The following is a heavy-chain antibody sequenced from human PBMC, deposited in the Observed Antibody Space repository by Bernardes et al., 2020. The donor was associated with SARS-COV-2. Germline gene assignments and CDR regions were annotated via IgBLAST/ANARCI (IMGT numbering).Heavy chain of an antibody. J-gene: IGHJ6*02. CDR3: ARGTVEIVVVIPYYYYYGMDV. Sequence: TLSLTCAVYGGSFSGYYWSWIRQPPGKGLEWIGEINHSGSTNYNPSLKSRVTISVDTSKNQFSLKLSSVTAADTAVYYCARGTVEIVVVIPYYYYYGMDVWGQGTTVTVSS. CDR2: INHSGST. V-gene: IGHV4-34*01. CDR1: GGSFSGYY. D-gene: IGHD3-22*01.